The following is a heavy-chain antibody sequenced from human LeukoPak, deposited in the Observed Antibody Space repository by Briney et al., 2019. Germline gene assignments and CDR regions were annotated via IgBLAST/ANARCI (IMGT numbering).Heavy chain of an antibody. CDR3: AKALRGGELY. J-gene: IGHJ4*02. Sequence: GGSLRLSCAASGFTFSSYSMNWVRQAPGKGLEWVSSISSSSSYIYYADSVKGRFTISRDNAKNSLYLQMNNLRAEDTAVYYCAKALRGGELYWGQGTLVTVSS. D-gene: IGHD2-21*01. V-gene: IGHV3-21*01. CDR2: ISSSSSYI. CDR1: GFTFSSYS.